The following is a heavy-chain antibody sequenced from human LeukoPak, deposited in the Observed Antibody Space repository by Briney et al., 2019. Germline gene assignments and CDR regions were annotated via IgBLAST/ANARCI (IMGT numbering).Heavy chain of an antibody. V-gene: IGHV6-1*01. Sequence: SQTLSLTCAISGDSVSSKSAAWNWIRQSRSRGLEWLGRTFYRSKWSSGYAESVKSRITINPDTSKNQSSLQLKSVTPEDTAVYYCARSQTGGTFDYWGQGALVTVSS. CDR3: ARSQTGGTFDY. J-gene: IGHJ4*02. D-gene: IGHD1-26*01. CDR1: GDSVSSKSAA. CDR2: TFYRSKWSS.